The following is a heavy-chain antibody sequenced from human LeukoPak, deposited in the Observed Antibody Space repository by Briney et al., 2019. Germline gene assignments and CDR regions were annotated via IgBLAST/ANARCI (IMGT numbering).Heavy chain of an antibody. CDR2: INHSGST. CDR1: GGSFSGYY. Sequence: PSETLCLTCAVYGGSFSGYYWSWIRQPPGKGLEWIGEINHSGSTNYNPSLKSRVTISVDTSKNQFSLKLSSVTAADTAVYYCARNYYDSSGYYYFDYWGQGTLVTVSS. CDR3: ARNYYDSSGYYYFDY. D-gene: IGHD3-22*01. J-gene: IGHJ4*02. V-gene: IGHV4-34*01.